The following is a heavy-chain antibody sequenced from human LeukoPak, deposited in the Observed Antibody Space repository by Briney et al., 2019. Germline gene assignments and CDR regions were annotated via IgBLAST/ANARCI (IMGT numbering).Heavy chain of an antibody. V-gene: IGHV3-53*01. Sequence: GGSLRLSCAASGFTFSNAWMSWVRQAPGKGLEWVSVIYSGGSTYYADSVKGRFTISRDNAKNSLYLQMNSLRAEDTALYHCARVKGEGAHFDYWGQGTLVTVSS. CDR2: IYSGGST. D-gene: IGHD1-26*01. CDR1: GFTFSNAW. J-gene: IGHJ4*02. CDR3: ARVKGEGAHFDY.